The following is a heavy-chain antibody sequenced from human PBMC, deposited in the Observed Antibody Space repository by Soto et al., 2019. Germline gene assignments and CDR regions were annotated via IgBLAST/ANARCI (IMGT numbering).Heavy chain of an antibody. Sequence: SETLSLTCTVSGDSIVSSDFYFFGVGQRPGNGLEWIGSIFYLGSSYYNPSLKSRVTMSVDTSKDQFSLRLRSVTAADTALYFCARHSLALRKNNWFDPWGQGIMVTVSS. D-gene: IGHD3-3*02. CDR3: ARHSLALRKNNWFDP. CDR2: IFYLGSS. V-gene: IGHV4-39*01. J-gene: IGHJ5*02. CDR1: GDSIVSSDFY.